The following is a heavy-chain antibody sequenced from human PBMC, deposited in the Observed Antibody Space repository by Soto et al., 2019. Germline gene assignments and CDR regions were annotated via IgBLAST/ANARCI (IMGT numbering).Heavy chain of an antibody. CDR1: GFTFSSYG. CDR2: ISYDGSNK. D-gene: IGHD1-26*01. J-gene: IGHJ6*02. Sequence: PGGSLRLSCAASGFTFSSYGMHWVRQASGKGLEWVAVISYDGSNKYYADSVKGRFTISRDNSKNTLYLQMNSLRAEDTAVYYCAKEFAGYSGSYFGYYYGMDVWGQGTTVTVSS. CDR3: AKEFAGYSGSYFGYYYGMDV. V-gene: IGHV3-30*18.